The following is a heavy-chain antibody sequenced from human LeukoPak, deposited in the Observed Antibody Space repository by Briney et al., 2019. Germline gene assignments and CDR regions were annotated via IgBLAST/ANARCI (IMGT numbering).Heavy chain of an antibody. J-gene: IGHJ3*02. V-gene: IGHV4-4*07. Sequence: SETLSLTCTVSGCSISSYYWSWIRQPAGKGLEWIGRIYTSGSTNYTPSLESRVTISVDKSKNLFSLKLRSVTAADTAVYYCARDDYDKDAFDIWGQGTMVTVSS. CDR3: ARDDYDKDAFDI. CDR1: GCSISSYY. CDR2: IYTSGST. D-gene: IGHD3-22*01.